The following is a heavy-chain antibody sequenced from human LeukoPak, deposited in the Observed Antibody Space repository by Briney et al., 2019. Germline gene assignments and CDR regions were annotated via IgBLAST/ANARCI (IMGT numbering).Heavy chain of an antibody. CDR3: ARDKSPSVKGIVVVPAAINY. J-gene: IGHJ4*02. D-gene: IGHD2-2*02. V-gene: IGHV1-46*01. Sequence: GASVKVSCKASGGTFSSYAISWVRQAPGQGLEWMGIINPSGGSTSYAQKFQGRVTMTRDTSTSTVYMELSSLRSEDTAVYYCARDKSPSVKGIVVVPAAINYWGQGTLVTVSS. CDR1: GGTFSSYA. CDR2: INPSGGST.